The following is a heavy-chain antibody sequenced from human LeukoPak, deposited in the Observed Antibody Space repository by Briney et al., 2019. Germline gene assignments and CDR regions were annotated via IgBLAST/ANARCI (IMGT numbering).Heavy chain of an antibody. D-gene: IGHD3-3*01. CDR2: ISWNSGSI. V-gene: IGHV3-9*01. CDR1: GFTFDDYA. CDR3: AREDDFGPFDY. J-gene: IGHJ4*02. Sequence: PGGSLRLSCAASGFTFDDYAMHWVRQAPGKGLEWVSGISWNSGSIGYADSVKGRFTISRDNAKNSLYLQMNSLRAEDTAVYYCAREDDFGPFDYWGQGTLVTVSS.